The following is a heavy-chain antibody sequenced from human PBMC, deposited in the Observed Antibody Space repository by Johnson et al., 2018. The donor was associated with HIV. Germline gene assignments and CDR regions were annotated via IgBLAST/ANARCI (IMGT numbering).Heavy chain of an antibody. CDR3: ASPEAPYYDILTGYYAAFDI. V-gene: IGHV3-48*04. Sequence: VHLVESGGGVVQPGRSLRLSCVASGFTFSSYGMHWVRQAPGKGLEWVSYISSSRSTIYYADSVKGRFTISRDNAKNSLYLQMNSLRAGDSAVYYCASPEAPYYDILTGYYAAFDIWGQGTMVTVSS. CDR1: GFTFSSYG. J-gene: IGHJ3*02. D-gene: IGHD3-9*01. CDR2: ISSSRSTI.